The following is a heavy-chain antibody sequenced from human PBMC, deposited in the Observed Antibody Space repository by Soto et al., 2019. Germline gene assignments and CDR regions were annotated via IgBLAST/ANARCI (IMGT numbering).Heavy chain of an antibody. V-gene: IGHV3-30*18. CDR2: ISYDGSNK. D-gene: IGHD2-2*01. Sequence: PGGSLRLSCAASGFTFSSYGMHWVRQAPGKGLEWVAVISYDGSNKYYADSVKGRFTISRDNSKNTLYLQMNSLRAEDTAVYYCAKDEDEYQQTYYMDVWGKGTTVTVSS. CDR3: AKDEDEYQQTYYMDV. J-gene: IGHJ6*03. CDR1: GFTFSSYG.